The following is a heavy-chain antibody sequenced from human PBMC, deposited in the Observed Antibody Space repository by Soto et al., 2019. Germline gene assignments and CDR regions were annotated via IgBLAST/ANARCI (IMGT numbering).Heavy chain of an antibody. Sequence: EVQLVESGGGLVQPGGSLKLSCAASGFTFSGSAMHWVRQASGKGLEWLGRVSSKGNNYATAYAASVKGRFIISRDDSKNKAYLQMNSLKTEDTAVYYCTRLTVTGDYYSYYGMDVWGQGTTVTVSS. J-gene: IGHJ6*02. CDR3: TRLTVTGDYYSYYGMDV. CDR2: VSSKGNNYAT. CDR1: GFTFSGSA. V-gene: IGHV3-73*01. D-gene: IGHD4-17*01.